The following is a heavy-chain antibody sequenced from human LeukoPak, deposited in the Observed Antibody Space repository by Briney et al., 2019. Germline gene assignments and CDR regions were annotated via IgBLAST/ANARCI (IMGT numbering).Heavy chain of an antibody. CDR3: ARSKGVGATSDY. CDR1: GYTFTSYG. Sequence: SVKVSCKASGYTFTSYGISWVRQAPGQGLEWMGGIIPIFGTANYAQKFQGRVTITADESTSTAYMELRSLRSDDTAVYYCARSKGVGATSDYWGQGTLVTVSS. CDR2: IIPIFGTA. V-gene: IGHV1-69*13. D-gene: IGHD1-26*01. J-gene: IGHJ4*02.